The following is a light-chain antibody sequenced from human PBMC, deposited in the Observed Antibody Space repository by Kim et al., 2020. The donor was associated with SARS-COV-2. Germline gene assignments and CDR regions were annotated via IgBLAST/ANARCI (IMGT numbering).Light chain of an antibody. CDR3: NSRDSSGNLYV. V-gene: IGLV3-19*01. CDR1: SLRSYY. J-gene: IGLJ1*01. Sequence: SSELTQDPAVSVALGQTVRITCHGDSLRSYYASWYQQKPGQAPILVIYGKNNRPSGIPDRFSGSNSGNTASLTITGAQAEDEADYYCNSRDSSGNLYVFGTGTKVTVL. CDR2: GKN.